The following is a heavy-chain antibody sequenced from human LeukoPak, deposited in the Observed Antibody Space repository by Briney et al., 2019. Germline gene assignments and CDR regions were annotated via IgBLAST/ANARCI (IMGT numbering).Heavy chain of an antibody. J-gene: IGHJ5*02. CDR1: GFTLSSYS. Sequence: GGSLRLSCAASGFTLSSYSMNRVRQAPGKGLEWVSSISSSSSYIYYADSVKGRFTISRDNAKNSLYLQMNSLRAEDTAVYYCARDSPSGMGLLWFGEFNWFDPWGQGTLVTVSS. D-gene: IGHD3-10*01. V-gene: IGHV3-21*01. CDR2: ISSSSSYI. CDR3: ARDSPSGMGLLWFGEFNWFDP.